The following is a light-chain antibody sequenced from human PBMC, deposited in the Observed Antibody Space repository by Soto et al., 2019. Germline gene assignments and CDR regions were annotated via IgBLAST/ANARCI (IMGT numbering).Light chain of an antibody. CDR1: QGISSY. CDR3: QQYYSFPRT. CDR2: AAS. Sequence: VIWVIQCPSLLSAATGARFTLTCRMSQGISSYLAWYQQKPGKAPELLIYAASTLQSGVPSRFSGSGSGRDGTLNISCLQSEDGATYYGQQYYSFPRTFGQGTKVDIK. J-gene: IGKJ1*01. V-gene: IGKV1D-8*01.